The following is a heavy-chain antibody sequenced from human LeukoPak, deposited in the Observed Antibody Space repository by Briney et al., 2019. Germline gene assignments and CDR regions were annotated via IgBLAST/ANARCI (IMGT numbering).Heavy chain of an antibody. V-gene: IGHV4-38-2*02. CDR1: GYSISSGYY. CDR2: IYHSGST. CDR3: ARSRFLEWLVHDAFDI. D-gene: IGHD3-3*01. Sequence: SETLSLTCTVSGYSISSGYYWGWIRQPPGKGLEWIGSIYHSGSTYYNPSLKSRVTISVDTSKNQFYLKLSSVTAADTAVYYCARSRFLEWLVHDAFDIWGQGTMVTVSS. J-gene: IGHJ3*02.